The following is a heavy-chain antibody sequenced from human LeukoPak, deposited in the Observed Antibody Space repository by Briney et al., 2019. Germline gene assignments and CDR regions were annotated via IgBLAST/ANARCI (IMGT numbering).Heavy chain of an antibody. V-gene: IGHV3-30*04. J-gene: IGHJ6*02. CDR2: ISYDGSNK. CDR3: ARARATMVRGAYYYYYGMDV. Sequence: GGSLRLSCAASGFTSSSYAMHWVRQAPGKGLEWVAVISYDGSNKYYADSVKGRFTISRDNSKNTLYLQMNSLRAEDTAVYYCARARATMVRGAYYYYYGMDVWGQGTTVTVSS. CDR1: GFTSSSYA. D-gene: IGHD3-10*01.